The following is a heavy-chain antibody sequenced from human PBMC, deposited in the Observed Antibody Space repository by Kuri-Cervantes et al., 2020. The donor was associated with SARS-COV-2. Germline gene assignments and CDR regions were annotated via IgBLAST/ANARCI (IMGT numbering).Heavy chain of an antibody. CDR3: ARHSSAQRGWFDP. CDR2: IYSSGST. CDR1: GGSISSYY. J-gene: IGHJ5*02. V-gene: IGHV4-59*01. D-gene: IGHD6-19*01. Sequence: SETLSLTCTVSGGSISSYYWSWIRQPPGKGLEWIGYIYSSGSTNYNPSLKSRVTISVDTSRNQFSLNLSSVTAADTAVYFCARHSSAQRGWFDPWGLGTLVTVSS.